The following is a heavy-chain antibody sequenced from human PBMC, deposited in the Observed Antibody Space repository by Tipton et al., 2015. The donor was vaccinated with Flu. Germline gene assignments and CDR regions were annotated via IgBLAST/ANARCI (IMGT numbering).Heavy chain of an antibody. J-gene: IGHJ4*02. V-gene: IGHV4-34*01. CDR3: ATTTYYYGSGTHDY. D-gene: IGHD3-10*01. Sequence: TLSLTCAVYGGSFSGYYWNWIRQPPGKGLEWIGCVYHGGTTYYNPSLKSRVAISLDTFTNQFSLKLTSVTAADTAVYYCATTTYYYGSGTHDYWGQGTLVTVSS. CDR2: VYHGGTT. CDR1: GGSFSGYY.